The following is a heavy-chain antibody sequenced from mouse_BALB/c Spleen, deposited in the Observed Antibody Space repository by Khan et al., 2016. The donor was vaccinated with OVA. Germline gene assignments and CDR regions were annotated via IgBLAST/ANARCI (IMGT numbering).Heavy chain of an antibody. CDR3: ARGGSSGAAWFAY. J-gene: IGHJ3*01. V-gene: IGHV3-6*01. CDR2: IRYDGDS. D-gene: IGHD3-2*02. Sequence: EVQLQESGPGLVKPSQSLSLTCSVTGYSITSGYFWNWIRQFPGNKLEWMGYIRYDGDSNYNPSLKNRISITRDTSKNQFFLKLNSVTPEDTATFYCARGGSSGAAWFAYWGQGTLVTVSP. CDR1: GYSITSGYF.